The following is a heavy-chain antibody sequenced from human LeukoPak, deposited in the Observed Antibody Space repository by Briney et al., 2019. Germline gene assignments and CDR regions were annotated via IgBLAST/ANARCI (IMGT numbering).Heavy chain of an antibody. J-gene: IGHJ4*02. D-gene: IGHD4-23*01. CDR3: AKVASDYGGNSVGRHFDY. Sequence: GGSLRLSCAASGFSFSSYVVTWVRQTPGKGLELVSLISGSGGSTYYADSVKGRFTISRDNSKNTLYLQMNSLRAEDTAVYYCAKVASDYGGNSVGRHFDYWGQGTLVTVSS. CDR1: GFSFSSYV. V-gene: IGHV3-23*01. CDR2: ISGSGGST.